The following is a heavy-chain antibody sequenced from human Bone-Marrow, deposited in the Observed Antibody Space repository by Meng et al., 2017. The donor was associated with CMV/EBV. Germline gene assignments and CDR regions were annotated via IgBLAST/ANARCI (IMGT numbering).Heavy chain of an antibody. J-gene: IGHJ4*02. Sequence: GEFLKISCAASGFTFDAYGMSWVRQAPGKGLEWVSGINWNGGSTGYADSVKGRFTISRDNAKNSLYLQMNSLRAEDTAVYYCARVTVVLASDYWGQGTLVTVSS. CDR1: GFTFDAYG. V-gene: IGHV3-20*04. CDR3: ARVTVVLASDY. D-gene: IGHD4-23*01. CDR2: INWNGGST.